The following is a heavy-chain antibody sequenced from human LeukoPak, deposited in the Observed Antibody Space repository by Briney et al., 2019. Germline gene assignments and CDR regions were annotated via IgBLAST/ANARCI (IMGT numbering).Heavy chain of an antibody. CDR1: GGSFSGYY. V-gene: IGHV4-34*01. CDR3: ARDPYNGAYSEGYYYYYMDV. J-gene: IGHJ6*03. Sequence: PSETLSLTCAVYGGSFSGYYWSWIRQPPGKGLEWIGEINHSGSTNYNPSLKSRVTISVDTSKNQFSLKLSSVTAADTAIYYCARDPYNGAYSEGYYYYYMDVWGKGTTVTVSS. D-gene: IGHD1-1*01. CDR2: INHSGST.